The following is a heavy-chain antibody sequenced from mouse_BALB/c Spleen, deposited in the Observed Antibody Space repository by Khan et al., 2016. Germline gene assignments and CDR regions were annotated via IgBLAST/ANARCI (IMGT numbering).Heavy chain of an antibody. Sequence: QIQLVQSGPELKKPGETVKISCKASGYTFTNYGMNWVKQAPGKGLQWMGWINTYTGEPTYADDFKGRFAFSLETSASTAYLQMHKNKEANTATAIYAGDCGSGYGWFAYWGQGTLVTVSA. D-gene: IGHD1-1*01. CDR1: GYTFTNYG. V-gene: IGHV9-3-1*01. CDR3: AGDCGSGYGWFAY. CDR2: INTYTGEP. J-gene: IGHJ3*01.